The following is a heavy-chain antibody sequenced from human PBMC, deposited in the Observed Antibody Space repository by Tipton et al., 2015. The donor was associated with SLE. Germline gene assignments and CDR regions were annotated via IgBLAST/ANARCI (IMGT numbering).Heavy chain of an antibody. CDR1: GGSISGHY. D-gene: IGHD3-22*01. J-gene: IGHJ5*02. CDR3: ARTSHYYDSSGYEWFDP. CDR2: IYYTGST. V-gene: IGHV4-59*11. Sequence: TLSLTCTVSGGSISGHYWSWIRQTPGKGLEWIGFIYYTGSTTYNPSLKSRVTISVDMSKKQVSLKLTSVTAADTAVYYCARTSHYYDSSGYEWFDPWGQGTLVTVSS.